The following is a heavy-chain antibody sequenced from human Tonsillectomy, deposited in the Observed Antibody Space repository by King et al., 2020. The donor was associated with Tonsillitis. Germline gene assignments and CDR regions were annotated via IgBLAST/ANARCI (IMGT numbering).Heavy chain of an antibody. CDR1: GYTFTSYD. V-gene: IGHV1-8*01. J-gene: IGHJ6*02. CDR2: MNPNSGST. Sequence: VQLVESGAEVRKPGASVKVSCKASGYTFTSYDINWVRQATGQGLEWMGWMNPNSGSTGYAQKFQGRVTMTRNTSISTAYMELSSLRSEDTAVYYCARIPSDTTYYYYGGMDVWGPGTTVTVSS. D-gene: IGHD5-18*01. CDR3: ARIPSDTTYYYYGGMDV.